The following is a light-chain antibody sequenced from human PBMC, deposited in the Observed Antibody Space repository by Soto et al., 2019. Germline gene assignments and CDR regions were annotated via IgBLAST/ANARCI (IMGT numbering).Light chain of an antibody. CDR3: SSYASSGTLYV. Sequence: QSALTQPASVSGSPGQSITISCTGTSSDVGGYNYVSWYQQHPGKAPKLMIYHVSNRPSGVSNRFSGSKSGNTASLTISGLQAEDEADYYCSSYASSGTLYVFGAGTKLTVL. CDR1: SSDVGGYNY. V-gene: IGLV2-14*03. CDR2: HVS. J-gene: IGLJ1*01.